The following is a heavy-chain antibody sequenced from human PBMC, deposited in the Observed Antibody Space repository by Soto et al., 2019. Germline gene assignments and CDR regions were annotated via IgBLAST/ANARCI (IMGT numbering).Heavy chain of an antibody. V-gene: IGHV1-18*01. Sequence: QVQLVQSGAEVKKPGASVKVSCKASGYTFSGYAMGWVRQAPGQGLEWMGWISAYNGNTDYAQNFQGRVTMTTDTSTSTAYMELRSLTSDDTAVYYCARPFGDYGDYAWALRYWGQGTLVTVSS. CDR1: GYTFSGYA. CDR2: ISAYNGNT. CDR3: ARPFGDYGDYAWALRY. J-gene: IGHJ4*02. D-gene: IGHD4-17*01.